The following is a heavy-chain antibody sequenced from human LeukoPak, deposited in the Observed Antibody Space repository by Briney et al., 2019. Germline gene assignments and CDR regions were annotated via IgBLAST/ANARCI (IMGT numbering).Heavy chain of an antibody. CDR2: IYSGGDT. V-gene: IGHV3-53*05. J-gene: IGHJ4*02. Sequence: GGSLRLSCTVSGFTVSSNPWSWVRQAPGKGLEWVSFIYSGGDTHYSDSVKGRFTISRDNSKNTLYVQMNSLRAEDTAVYYCAKDRGFGVFFQYYFDYWGQGTLVTVSS. D-gene: IGHD3-10*01. CDR1: GFTVSSNP. CDR3: AKDRGFGVFFQYYFDY.